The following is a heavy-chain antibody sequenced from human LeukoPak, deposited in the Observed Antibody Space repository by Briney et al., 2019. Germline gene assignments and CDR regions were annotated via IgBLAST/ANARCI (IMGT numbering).Heavy chain of an antibody. CDR3: ARTPPRGLIDF. V-gene: IGHV1-8*03. D-gene: IGHD3-16*01. CDR2: MSPKSANT. CDR1: GYTFTSYD. Sequence: ASVKVSCKASGYTFTSYDINWVRQATGQGLEWMGWMSPKSANTGFAQKLQGRVTITRDTSISTAYMELSSLTSEDTAVYYCARTPPRGLIDFWGQGTLVTVSS. J-gene: IGHJ4*02.